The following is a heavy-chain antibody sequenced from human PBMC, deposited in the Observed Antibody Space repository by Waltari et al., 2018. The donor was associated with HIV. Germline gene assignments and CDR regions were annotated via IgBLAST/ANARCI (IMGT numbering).Heavy chain of an antibody. CDR2: IYSNGVS. CDR3: VALRTVTGTIDK. J-gene: IGHJ4*02. V-gene: IGHV4-39*01. CDR1: TGYIPPSYY. Sequence: QLQLQESGPALVKPSETLSLTCTVSTGYIPPSYYWGWVRRFPGTGLEWIGSIYSNGVSHYAPSLKSRVALSVDMSKNQFSLTLTAVTAADTSRYFCVALRTVTGTIDKWGQGTLVTVS. D-gene: IGHD6-19*01.